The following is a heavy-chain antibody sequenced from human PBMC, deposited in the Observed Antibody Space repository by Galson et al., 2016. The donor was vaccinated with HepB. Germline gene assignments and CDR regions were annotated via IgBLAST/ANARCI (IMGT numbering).Heavy chain of an antibody. CDR2: TYHGGST. V-gene: IGHV4-39*06. J-gene: IGHJ6*02. Sequence: SETLSLTCTVSGGSIRSSDDYWGWIRQAPGKGLEWIGITYHGGSTYIHPSLESRVTISVDTSKNQIPLNVTSVTAADTAVYYCARGSAANDRGSDGYYYPYYYYGMDVWGQGTTVTVSS. CDR3: ARGSAANDRGSDGYYYPYYYYGMDV. CDR1: GGSIRSSDDY. D-gene: IGHD3-22*01.